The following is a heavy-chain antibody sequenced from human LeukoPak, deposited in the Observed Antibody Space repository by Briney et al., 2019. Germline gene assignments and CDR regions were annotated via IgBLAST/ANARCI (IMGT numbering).Heavy chain of an antibody. CDR3: ARDLGTVVFPDY. J-gene: IGHJ4*02. V-gene: IGHV1-69*08. D-gene: IGHD4-23*01. CDR1: GGSFSSYT. Sequence: SVKVSCKASGGSFSSYTINWVRQAPGQGPEWMGRIIPIVGTGKYAQKFQGRVTITADKSTSTAYMELSSLRSEDTAVYYCARDLGTVVFPDYWGQGTLVTVSS. CDR2: IIPIVGTG.